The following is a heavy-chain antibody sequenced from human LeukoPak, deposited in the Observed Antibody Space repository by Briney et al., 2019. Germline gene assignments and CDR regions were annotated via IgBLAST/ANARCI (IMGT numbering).Heavy chain of an antibody. D-gene: IGHD6-13*01. J-gene: IGHJ5*01. CDR2: IWYDGSNK. Sequence: GRSLRLSCAASGFTFSHYGMHWVRQAPGKGLEWVALIWYDGSNKYYADSMKGRFTISRDNSKNTLYLEMSSLRAEDTAVYYCAKGLMSSWYTSFDSWGQGTLVIVSS. V-gene: IGHV3-33*06. CDR3: AKGLMSSWYTSFDS. CDR1: GFTFSHYG.